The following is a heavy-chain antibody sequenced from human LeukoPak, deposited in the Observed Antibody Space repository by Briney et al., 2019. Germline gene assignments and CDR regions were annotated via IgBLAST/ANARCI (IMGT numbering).Heavy chain of an antibody. V-gene: IGHV3-48*02. Sequence: GGSLRLSCAASGFTFSSYWMHWVRHAPGKGLEWVSYISSSSSTIYYADSVKGRFTISRDNAKNSLYLQMNSLRDEDTAVYYCARDLYGSGSLYDYWGQGTLVTVSS. CDR1: GFTFSSYW. CDR2: ISSSSSTI. J-gene: IGHJ4*02. CDR3: ARDLYGSGSLYDY. D-gene: IGHD3-10*01.